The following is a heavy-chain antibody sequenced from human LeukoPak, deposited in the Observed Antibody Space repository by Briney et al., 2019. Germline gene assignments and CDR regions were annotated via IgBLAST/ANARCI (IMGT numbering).Heavy chain of an antibody. V-gene: IGHV4-34*01. CDR1: GGSFSGYY. D-gene: IGHD3-10*01. Sequence: PSETLSLTCAVYGGSFSGYYWSWIRQPPGKGLEWIGEINHSGSTNYNPSLKSRVTISVDTSKNQFSLKLSSVTAADTAVYYCARGPGQLLWFREPFDYWGQGTLVTVSS. CDR2: INHSGST. J-gene: IGHJ4*02. CDR3: ARGPGQLLWFREPFDY.